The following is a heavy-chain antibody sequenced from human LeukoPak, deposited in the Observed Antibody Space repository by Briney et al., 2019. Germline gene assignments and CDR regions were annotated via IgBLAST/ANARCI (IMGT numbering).Heavy chain of an antibody. CDR1: GYTFTSYG. CDR3: ARVTTGPYYFDY. CDR2: ISAYNGNT. V-gene: IGHV1-18*01. J-gene: IGHJ4*02. Sequence: ASVKVSCRASGYTFTSYGISWVRQAPGQGLEWMGWISAYNGNTNYAQKLQGRVTMTTDTSTSTAYMELRSLRSDDTAVYYCARVTTGPYYFDYWGQGTLVTVSS. D-gene: IGHD4-17*01.